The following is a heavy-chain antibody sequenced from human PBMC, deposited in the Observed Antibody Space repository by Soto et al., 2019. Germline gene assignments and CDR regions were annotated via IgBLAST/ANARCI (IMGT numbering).Heavy chain of an antibody. CDR1: GFTFTSSA. CDR2: IVVGSGNT. CDR3: AAGSYCTNGVCQVYYYYGMDV. V-gene: IGHV1-58*01. D-gene: IGHD2-8*01. Sequence: SVKVSCKASGFTFTSSAVQWVRQARGQRLEWIGWIVVGSGNTNYAQKLQERVTITRDMSTSTAYMELSSLRSEDTAVYYCAAGSYCTNGVCQVYYYYGMDVWGQGTTVTV. J-gene: IGHJ6*02.